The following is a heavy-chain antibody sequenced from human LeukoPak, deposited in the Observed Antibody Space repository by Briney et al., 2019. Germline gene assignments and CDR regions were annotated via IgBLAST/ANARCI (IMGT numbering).Heavy chain of an antibody. CDR2: ISYDGSNK. CDR3: AKGGYCSGGSCYPLDY. D-gene: IGHD2-15*01. V-gene: IGHV3-30*18. J-gene: IGHJ4*02. CDR1: GFTFSSYG. Sequence: PGGSPRLSCAASGFTFSSYGMHWVRQAPGKGLEWVAVISYDGSNKYYADSVKGRFTISRDNSKNTLYLQMNSLRAEDTAVYYCAKGGYCSGGSCYPLDYWGQGTLVTVSS.